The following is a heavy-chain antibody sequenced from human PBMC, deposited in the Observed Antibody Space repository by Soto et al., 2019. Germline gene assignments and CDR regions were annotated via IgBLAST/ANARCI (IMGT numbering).Heavy chain of an antibody. CDR1: GFTFSSYA. CDR2: ISGSGGST. CDR3: AKVEAGPSDLRDY. J-gene: IGHJ4*02. Sequence: EVQLLESGGGLVQPGGSLRLSCAASGFTFSSYAMSWVRQAPGKGLEWVSAISGSGGSTYYADSVKGRFTISRDNSKNPLYLQMTSLRAEDTAVYYCAKVEAGPSDLRDYWGQGTLVTVSS. D-gene: IGHD6-19*01. V-gene: IGHV3-23*01.